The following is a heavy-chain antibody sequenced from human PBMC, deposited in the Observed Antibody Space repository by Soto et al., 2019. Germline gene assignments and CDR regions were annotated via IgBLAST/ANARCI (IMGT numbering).Heavy chain of an antibody. D-gene: IGHD2-2*02. CDR3: ARNIGYCVTTTCHKPSDY. J-gene: IGHJ4*02. CDR1: GGSISSSSYY. CDR2: IYYSGST. V-gene: IGHV4-39*01. Sequence: SETLSLTCTVSGGSISSSSYYWGWIRQPPGKGLEWIGSIYYSGSTYYNPSLKSRVTISVDTSKNQFSLKLSSVTAADTAVYFCARNIGYCVTTTCHKPSDYWGQGTLVTVSS.